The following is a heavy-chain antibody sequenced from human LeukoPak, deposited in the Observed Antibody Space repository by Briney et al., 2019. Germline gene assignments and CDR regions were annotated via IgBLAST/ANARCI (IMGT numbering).Heavy chain of an antibody. D-gene: IGHD1-26*01. CDR3: ARAGSGSYNAFDI. CDR2: IWYDGSNK. Sequence: PGGSLRLSCAASGFTFSSYGMHWVRQAPGKGLEWVAVIWYDGSNKYYADSVKGRFTISRDNSKNTLYLQMNSLRAEDTAVYYCARAGSGSYNAFDIWGQGTMVTVSS. CDR1: GFTFSSYG. J-gene: IGHJ3*02. V-gene: IGHV3-33*01.